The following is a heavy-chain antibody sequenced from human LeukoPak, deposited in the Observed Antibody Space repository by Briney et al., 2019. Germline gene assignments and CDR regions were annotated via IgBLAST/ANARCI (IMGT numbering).Heavy chain of an antibody. D-gene: IGHD3-22*01. Sequence: SETLSLTCTVSRGSISGYSWSWIRQSPGGGLEWIGYIYYSGDTAYNPSLKSRVTISVDTSKNQFSLKLSSVTAADTAVYYCARIVGSGYMYYYYYYMDVWGKGTTVTVSS. V-gene: IGHV4-59*12. CDR3: ARIVGSGYMYYYYYYMDV. CDR2: IYYSGDT. J-gene: IGHJ6*03. CDR1: RGSISGYS.